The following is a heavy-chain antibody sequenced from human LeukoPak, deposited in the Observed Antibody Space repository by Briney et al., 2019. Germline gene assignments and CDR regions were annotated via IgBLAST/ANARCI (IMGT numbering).Heavy chain of an antibody. CDR3: ARADGGNALIGDY. D-gene: IGHD4-23*01. J-gene: IGHJ4*02. V-gene: IGHV3-74*01. CDR1: GFSFSGHW. CDR2: ISPTGSTT. Sequence: GGSLRLSCTASGFSFSGHWMHWARQLPGKGLVWVSRISPTGSTTSYADSVKGRFTISRDNSKNTLYLQMNSLRAEDTAVYYCARADGGNALIGDYWGQGTLVTVSS.